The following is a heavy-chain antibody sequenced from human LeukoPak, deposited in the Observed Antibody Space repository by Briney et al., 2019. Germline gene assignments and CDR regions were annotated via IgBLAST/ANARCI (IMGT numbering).Heavy chain of an antibody. CDR3: ARDSGGTYYFDY. J-gene: IGHJ4*02. CDR1: GFTFSSYT. V-gene: IGHV3-21*01. Sequence: GGSLRLSCATSGFTFSSYTMNWVRQAPGKGLEWVSSISSSGNYTHYADSVKGRFTISRDNAKKSLYLQMNSLRPEDTAVYYCARDSGGTYYFDYWGQGTLVTVSS. CDR2: ISSSGNYT. D-gene: IGHD3-10*01.